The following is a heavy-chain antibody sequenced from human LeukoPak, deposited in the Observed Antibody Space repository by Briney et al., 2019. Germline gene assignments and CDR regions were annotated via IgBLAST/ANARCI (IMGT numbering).Heavy chain of an antibody. D-gene: IGHD4-11*01. V-gene: IGHV4-34*01. CDR1: GGSFSGYY. CDR3: ARAGSRYSNYAT. Sequence: PSETLSLTCAVYGGSFSGYYWSWIRQPPGKGLEGIGEMNHSGSTNYNPSLKSRVTISVDTSKNQFSLKLSSVTAADTAVYYCARAGSRYSNYATCGQGTLVTVSS. CDR2: MNHSGST. J-gene: IGHJ5*02.